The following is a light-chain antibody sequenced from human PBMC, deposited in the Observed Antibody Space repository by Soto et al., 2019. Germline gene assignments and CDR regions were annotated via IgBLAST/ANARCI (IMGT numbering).Light chain of an antibody. Sequence: DIQMTQSPSTLSASVGGRVTITCRASQSISIWLAWYQQKPGKAPKLLIYKASSLESGVPSRFSGSGSGTEFTLTISSLQPDDFATYYFQKYNSYSVTFGQGTKV. CDR1: QSISIW. J-gene: IGKJ1*01. CDR3: QKYNSYSVT. V-gene: IGKV1-5*03. CDR2: KAS.